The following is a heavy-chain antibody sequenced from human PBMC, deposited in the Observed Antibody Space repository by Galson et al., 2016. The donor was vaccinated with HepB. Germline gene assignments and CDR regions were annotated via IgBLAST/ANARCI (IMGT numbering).Heavy chain of an antibody. J-gene: IGHJ4*02. Sequence: SLRLSCAASGFTFSSYEMNWVRQAPGKGLEWVSYISSSGTIIYYADSVKGRFTISRDNAKNSLYLQMNSLIAEETAVYYCARDPERYDFWSGSRTFDYWGQGTQVTVSS. CDR3: ARDPERYDFWSGSRTFDY. D-gene: IGHD3-3*01. CDR1: GFTFSSYE. V-gene: IGHV3-48*03. CDR2: ISSSGTII.